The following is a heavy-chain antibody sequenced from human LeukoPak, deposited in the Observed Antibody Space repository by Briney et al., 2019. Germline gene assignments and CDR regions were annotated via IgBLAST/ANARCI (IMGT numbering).Heavy chain of an antibody. CDR2: ISYDGTYN. V-gene: IGHV3-30*04. CDR1: GFTFSSYA. J-gene: IGHJ6*02. D-gene: IGHD4-23*01. Sequence: PGGSLRLSCAASGFTFSSYAMHWVRQAPGKGLEWVAVISYDGTYNYYADSVKGRFTISRDNSKNTLYLQMNSLRAEDTAVYYCARGAGGYYYYYAMDVWGQGTTVTVSS. CDR3: ARGAGGYYYYYAMDV.